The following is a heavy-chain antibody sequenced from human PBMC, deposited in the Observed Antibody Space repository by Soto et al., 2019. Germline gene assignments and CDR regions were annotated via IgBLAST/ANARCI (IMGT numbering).Heavy chain of an antibody. Sequence: QVQLVESGGGLVKPGGSLRLSCAASGFSFSDSYMSWVRQAPGKGLEWVAYISSSGSIIYYADSVKGRFTISRDNAKNSLYLQMNSLRAEDTAVYYCALAGYDSNYYAVTPLSAGHFWGQGTLVTVSS. D-gene: IGHD4-4*01. CDR1: GFSFSDSY. CDR3: ALAGYDSNYYAVTPLSAGHF. CDR2: ISSSGSII. J-gene: IGHJ4*02. V-gene: IGHV3-11*01.